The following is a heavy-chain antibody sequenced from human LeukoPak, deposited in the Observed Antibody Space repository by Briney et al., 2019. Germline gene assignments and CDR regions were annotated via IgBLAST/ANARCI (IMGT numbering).Heavy chain of an antibody. V-gene: IGHV3-74*01. J-gene: IGHJ4*02. CDR3: ARDRGPRTGFMVREAYDY. CDR2: INTDGSIT. CDR1: GFTFSDYW. D-gene: IGHD3-10*01. Sequence: GGSLRLSCAASGFTFSDYWIHWVRQAPGKGLVWVSRINTDGSITNYAGSVKGRFSISRDNAKNTLYLQMSSLRAEDTAVYYCARDRGPRTGFMVREAYDYWGQGTLVTVSS.